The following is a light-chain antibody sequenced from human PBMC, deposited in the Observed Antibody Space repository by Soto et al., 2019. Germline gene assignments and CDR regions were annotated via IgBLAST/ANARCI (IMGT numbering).Light chain of an antibody. Sequence: DVQMTQSPSSLSAFVGDRVTITCRASQGIAPYLAWFQQKPGKVPKLLIYATSTLQSGVPCRFSGSGSGKDLNLTINSLLPQDFASYYCQQYNSAPLTFGGGTK. CDR1: QGIAPY. CDR3: QQYNSAPLT. J-gene: IGKJ4*01. V-gene: IGKV1-27*01. CDR2: ATS.